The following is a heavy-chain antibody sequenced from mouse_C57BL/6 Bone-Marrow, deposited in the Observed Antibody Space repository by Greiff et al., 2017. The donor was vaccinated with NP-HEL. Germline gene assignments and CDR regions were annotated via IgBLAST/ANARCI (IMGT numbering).Heavy chain of an antibody. CDR1: GYTFTSYW. CDR2: IYPGSGST. J-gene: IGHJ1*03. V-gene: IGHV1-55*01. CDR3: ARGLITTVVAPSYWYFDV. Sequence: QVQLQQPGAELVKPGASVKMSCKASGYTFTSYWITWVKQRPGQGLEWIGDIYPGSGSTNYNEKFKSKATLTVDTSSSTAYMQLSSLTSEDSAVYYCARGLITTVVAPSYWYFDVWGTGTTVTVSS. D-gene: IGHD1-1*01.